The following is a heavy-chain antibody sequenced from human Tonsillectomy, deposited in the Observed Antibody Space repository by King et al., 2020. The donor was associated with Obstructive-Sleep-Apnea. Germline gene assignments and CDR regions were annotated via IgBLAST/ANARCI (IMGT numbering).Heavy chain of an antibody. J-gene: IGHJ4*02. CDR2: IRYDGNNK. D-gene: IGHD1-7*01. V-gene: IGHV3-30*02. CDR1: GFTFSSYG. CDR3: AKDAAITGTLDY. Sequence: VQLVESGGGVVQPGRSLRLSCEASGFTFSSYGMHWVRQDPGKGLEWVSFIRYDGNNKYYAGSVTGRFTISRDNPKNTLYLQMDDLRTEDTAVYYCAKDAAITGTLDYWGQGILVTVSS.